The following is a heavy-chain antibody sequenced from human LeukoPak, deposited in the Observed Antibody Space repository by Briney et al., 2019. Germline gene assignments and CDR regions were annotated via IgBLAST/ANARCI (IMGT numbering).Heavy chain of an antibody. CDR3: ARELRSSTSCSDY. V-gene: IGHV3-21*01. J-gene: IGHJ4*02. CDR2: ISSSSSSYI. CDR1: GFTFSSYS. Sequence: GGSLRLSCAASGFTFSSYSMNWVRQAPGKGLEWVSSISSSSSSYIYYADSVKGRFTISRDNAKNSLYLQMNSLRAEDTAVYYCARELRSSTSCSDYWGQGTLVTVSS. D-gene: IGHD2-2*01.